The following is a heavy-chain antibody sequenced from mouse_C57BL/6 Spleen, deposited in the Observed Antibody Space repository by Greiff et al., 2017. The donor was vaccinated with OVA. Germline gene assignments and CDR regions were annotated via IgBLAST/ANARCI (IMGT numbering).Heavy chain of an antibody. V-gene: IGHV3-6*01. CDR1: GYSITSGYY. D-gene: IGHD1-1*01. Sequence: EVQLQESGPGLVKPSQSLSLTCSVTGYSITSGYYWNWIRQFPGNKLEWMGYISYDGSNNYNPSLKNRISITRDTSKNQFFLKLNSVTTEDTATYYCARGDLYGSSYWFAYWGQGTLVTVSA. CDR3: ARGDLYGSSYWFAY. J-gene: IGHJ3*01. CDR2: ISYDGSN.